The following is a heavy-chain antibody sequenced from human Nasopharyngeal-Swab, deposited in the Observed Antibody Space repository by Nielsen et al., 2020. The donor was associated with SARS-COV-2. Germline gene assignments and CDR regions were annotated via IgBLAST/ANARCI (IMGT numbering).Heavy chain of an antibody. D-gene: IGHD3-10*01. CDR2: IYYSGST. J-gene: IGHJ6*02. V-gene: IGHV4-31*03. Sequence: SETLSLTCTVSGGSISSGGYYWSWIRQHPGKGLEWIGYIYYSGSTYYNPSLKSRVTISVDTSKNQFSLKLSSVTAADTAVYYCARIAGDITMVQGATNYYYGMDVWGQGTTVTVSS. CDR3: ARIAGDITMVQGATNYYYGMDV. CDR1: GGSISSGGYY.